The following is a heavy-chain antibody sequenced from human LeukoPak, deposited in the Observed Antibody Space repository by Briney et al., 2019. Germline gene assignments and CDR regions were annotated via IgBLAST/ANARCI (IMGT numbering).Heavy chain of an antibody. D-gene: IGHD4-23*01. V-gene: IGHV3-7*01. CDR3: VTHEVTVITRSTFDN. J-gene: IGHJ4*02. CDR2: IKPDDTEK. Sequence: PGGSLRLSCLASGFTFSHFWMSWVRQAPGKGLEWVANIKPDDTEKYYGNSVKGRFTILRDNAKNSVYLQMNSLRAEDTAVYYCVTHEVTVITRSTFDNWGQGTLVTVSS. CDR1: GFTFSHFW.